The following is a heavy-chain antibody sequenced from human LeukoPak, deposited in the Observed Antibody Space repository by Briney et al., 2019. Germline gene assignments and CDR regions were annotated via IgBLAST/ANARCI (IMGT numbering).Heavy chain of an antibody. CDR2: IYPYTGAT. CDR1: GYTFSGTSWY. CDR3: VRDLTGGSGD. D-gene: IGHD6-19*01. Sequence: DSVKVSCKASGYTFSGTSWYLYWLRQAPGQGLECMGWIYPYTGATHYAQKFQGRVAMTRDTSITSVYMELSGLQSDDTAVYYCVRDLTGGSGDWGQGTLVTVSS. V-gene: IGHV1-2*02. J-gene: IGHJ4*02.